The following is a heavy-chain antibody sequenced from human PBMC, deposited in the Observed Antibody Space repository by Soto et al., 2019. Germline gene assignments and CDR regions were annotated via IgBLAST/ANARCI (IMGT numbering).Heavy chain of an antibody. Sequence: SETRSITCAVSVGSISSCYYWGWIRQPPGKGLEWIGSIYHSGSTYYTPSLKRRVTISADTSKNQFSLKLSSVTAADTAVYYCARAFPGYYGMDVWGQGTTVTVSS. CDR3: ARAFPGYYGMDV. D-gene: IGHD3-3*02. CDR1: VGSISSCYY. V-gene: IGHV4-38-2*01. J-gene: IGHJ6*02. CDR2: IYHSGST.